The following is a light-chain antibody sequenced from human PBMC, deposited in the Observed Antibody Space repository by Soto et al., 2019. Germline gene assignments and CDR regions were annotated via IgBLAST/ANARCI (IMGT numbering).Light chain of an antibody. CDR2: KAS. J-gene: IGKJ1*01. CDR1: QSISSW. Sequence: DIQMTQSPSTLSASVGDRVTITCRASQSISSWLAWYQQKPGKAPKLLIYKASSLESGVPSRFSGGGSGAEFTLTISILEIDDIATDYCQQYNSYPWTFGQGTKVEIK. V-gene: IGKV1-5*03. CDR3: QQYNSYPWT.